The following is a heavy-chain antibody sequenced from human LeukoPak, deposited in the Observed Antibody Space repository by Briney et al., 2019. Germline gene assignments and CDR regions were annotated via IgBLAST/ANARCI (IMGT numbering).Heavy chain of an antibody. V-gene: IGHV1-2*02. Sequence: ASVKVSCKASGYTFTGKYMYWVRQAPGQGLEWMGWINPNSGGTNYAQKFQGRVTMTRDTSISTAYMELSRLRSDDTAVYYCARDYYPLYDSSGYPPYWGQGTLVTVSS. D-gene: IGHD3-22*01. CDR1: GYTFTGKY. J-gene: IGHJ4*02. CDR2: INPNSGGT. CDR3: ARDYYPLYDSSGYPPY.